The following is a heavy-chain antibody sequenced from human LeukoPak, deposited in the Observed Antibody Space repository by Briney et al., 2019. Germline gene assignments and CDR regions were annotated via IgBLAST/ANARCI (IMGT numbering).Heavy chain of an antibody. Sequence: PGGSLRLSCEASGFTFSPYSMNWVRQAPGKGLEWLSYITSSSTTIYYADSVKGRFTISRDDAKNSLYLQMNSLRAEDTAVYYCARSTAHFDFWGQGTLVTVSS. J-gene: IGHJ4*02. CDR2: ITSSSTTI. D-gene: IGHD4-11*01. V-gene: IGHV3-48*01. CDR3: ARSTAHFDF. CDR1: GFTFSPYS.